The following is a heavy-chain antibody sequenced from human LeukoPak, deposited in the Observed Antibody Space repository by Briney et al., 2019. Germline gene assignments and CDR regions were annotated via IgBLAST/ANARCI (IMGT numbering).Heavy chain of an antibody. CDR1: GFSVSSNY. D-gene: IGHD5-24*01. CDR3: AREWLQSQAFDI. J-gene: IGHJ3*02. V-gene: IGHV3-53*01. CDR2: IYSGVST. Sequence: GGSLRLSCAVSGFSVSSNYMSWVRQAPGKGLEWVSVIYSGVSTFYAGSVKGRFTISRDNSKNMVFLQMDSLRAEDTAVYYCAREWLQSQAFDIWGQGTMVTVSS.